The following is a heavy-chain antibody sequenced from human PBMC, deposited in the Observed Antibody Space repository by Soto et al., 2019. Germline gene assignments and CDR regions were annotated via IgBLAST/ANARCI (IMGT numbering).Heavy chain of an antibody. J-gene: IGHJ4*02. CDR3: ARAGSSGTIDN. CDR1: GFTFSSYA. V-gene: IGHV3-30-3*01. Sequence: PGGSLRLSCAASGFTFSSYAMHWVRQAPGKGLEWVSVISYDGSTKYYADSVKGRFTISRDNSKNTLYLQMNSLRADDTAVYYCARAGSSGTIDNWGQETLLTLPS. CDR2: ISYDGSTK. D-gene: IGHD6-19*01.